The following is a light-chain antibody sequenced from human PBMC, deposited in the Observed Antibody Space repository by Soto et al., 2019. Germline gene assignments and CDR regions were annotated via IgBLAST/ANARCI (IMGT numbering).Light chain of an antibody. Sequence: EIVLTQSPGTLSLSPGERATLSCRASQSVSSNNLARYQQRPGQAPRVVIYGASTRATGIPERFSGSGSGTDFTLTISRLEPEDFAVYYCQQYGRPPFTFGPGTKVDIK. V-gene: IGKV3-20*01. CDR2: GAS. CDR1: QSVSSNN. CDR3: QQYGRPPFT. J-gene: IGKJ3*01.